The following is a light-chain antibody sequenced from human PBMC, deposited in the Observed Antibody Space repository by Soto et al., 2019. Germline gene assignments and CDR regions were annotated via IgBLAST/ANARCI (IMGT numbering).Light chain of an antibody. Sequence: QSALTQPASVSGSPGQSITIFCAGTMRDIGAYNLVSWYQQHPGRAPQLIIYEVRNRPSGSSFRFSGSKSGNTASLTISGLQAEDEADYYXSSFTSRSSLIFGGGTKLTVL. J-gene: IGLJ2*01. CDR2: EVR. CDR3: SSFTSRSSLI. V-gene: IGLV2-14*01. CDR1: MRDIGAYNL.